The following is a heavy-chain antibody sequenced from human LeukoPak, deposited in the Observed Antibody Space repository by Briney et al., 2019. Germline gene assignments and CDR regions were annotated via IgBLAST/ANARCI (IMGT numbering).Heavy chain of an antibody. Sequence: GGSLRLSYAASGFTFSTYAMSWVRQAPGKGLEWVSTISDIYNTNYADSVKGRFTVSRDNSKPTLFLQMNSLRVEDTAIYYCARGPGGSFDYWGQGNMVIVSS. J-gene: IGHJ4*02. D-gene: IGHD1-26*01. CDR2: ISDIYNT. V-gene: IGHV3-23*01. CDR1: GFTFSTYA. CDR3: ARGPGGSFDY.